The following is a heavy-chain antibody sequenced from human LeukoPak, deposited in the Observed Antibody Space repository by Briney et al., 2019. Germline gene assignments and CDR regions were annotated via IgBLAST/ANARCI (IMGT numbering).Heavy chain of an antibody. CDR3: ASAYCTNGVCYRSWFDP. CDR1: GGSFSGYY. V-gene: IGHV4-34*01. Sequence: SETLSLTCAVYGGSFSGYYWSWIRQPPGKGLEWIGEINHSGSTNYNPSLKSRVTISVDTSKNQFPLKLSSVTAADTAVYYCASAYCTNGVCYRSWFDPWGQGTLVTVSS. D-gene: IGHD2-8*01. J-gene: IGHJ5*02. CDR2: INHSGST.